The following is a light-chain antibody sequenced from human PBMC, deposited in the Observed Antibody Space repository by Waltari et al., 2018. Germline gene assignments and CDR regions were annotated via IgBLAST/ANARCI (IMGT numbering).Light chain of an antibody. V-gene: IGKV1-39*01. J-gene: IGKJ1*01. CDR2: AAS. CDR1: QKLSNY. Sequence: DIQMTQPPSYMSASVGDGVTITCRASQKLSNYLSWYLQRPGKAPKHLIYAASRLQSGVPSRFSGSGSETDFTLTISSLQPDDFGTYYCQQSHSIPWTFGQGTRVEVK. CDR3: QQSHSIPWT.